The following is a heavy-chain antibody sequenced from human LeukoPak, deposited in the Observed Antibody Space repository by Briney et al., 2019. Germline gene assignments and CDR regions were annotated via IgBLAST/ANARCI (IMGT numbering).Heavy chain of an antibody. J-gene: IGHJ5*02. CDR1: GFTFSSYA. V-gene: IGHV3-23*01. CDR3: AKGEQQLVRNNWFDP. D-gene: IGHD6-13*01. Sequence: GGSLRLSCAASGFTFSSYAMSWVRQAPGKGLEWVSAISGSGGSTYYADSVKRRFTISRDNSKNTLYLQMNSLRADDTAVYYCAKGEQQLVRNNWFDPWGQGTRVTVSS. CDR2: ISGSGGST.